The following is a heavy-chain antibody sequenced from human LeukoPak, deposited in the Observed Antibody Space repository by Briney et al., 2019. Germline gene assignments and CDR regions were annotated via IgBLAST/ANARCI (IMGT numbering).Heavy chain of an antibody. V-gene: IGHV1-18*01. CDR2: ISAYNGNT. J-gene: IGHJ3*02. CDR1: GYSFTSYG. Sequence: ASVKVSCTASGYSFTSYGISWVRQAPGQGLEWMGWISAYNGNTNYAQKLQGRVTMTTDTSTSTAYMELRSLRSDDTAVYYCARERRGYDFWSGYYDAFDIWGQGTMVTVSS. CDR3: ARERRGYDFWSGYYDAFDI. D-gene: IGHD3-3*01.